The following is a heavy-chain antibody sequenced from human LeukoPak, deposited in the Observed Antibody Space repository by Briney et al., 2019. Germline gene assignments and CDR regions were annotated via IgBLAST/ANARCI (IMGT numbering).Heavy chain of an antibody. CDR3: AATGDYDSSVYYDY. D-gene: IGHD3-22*01. Sequence: ASVKVSCKASGFTFTSSAMQWVRQARGQRLEWIGWIVVGGGNTNYAQKFQERVTITRDMSTSTAYMELSSLRSEDTAVYYCAATGDYDSSVYYDYWGQGTLVTVSS. CDR2: IVVGGGNT. V-gene: IGHV1-58*02. CDR1: GFTFTSSA. J-gene: IGHJ4*02.